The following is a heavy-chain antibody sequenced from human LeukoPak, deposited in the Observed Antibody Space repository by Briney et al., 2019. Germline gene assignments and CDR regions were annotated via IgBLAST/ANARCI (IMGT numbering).Heavy chain of an antibody. V-gene: IGHV1-18*01. CDR2: ISAYNGNT. CDR1: GYTFISYG. Sequence: ASVKVSCKASGYTFISYGISWVRQAPGQGLEWMGWISAYNGNTNYAQKLQGRVTMTTDTSTSTAYMELRSLRSDDTAVYYCARDSSDGYDYVWGSYRYLFDYWGQGTLVTVSS. D-gene: IGHD3-16*02. J-gene: IGHJ4*02. CDR3: ARDSSDGYDYVWGSYRYLFDY.